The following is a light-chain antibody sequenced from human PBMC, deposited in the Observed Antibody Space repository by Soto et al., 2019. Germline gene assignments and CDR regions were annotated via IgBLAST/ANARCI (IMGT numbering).Light chain of an antibody. V-gene: IGKV3D-20*02. CDR2: DAS. CDR1: QNIANDY. Sequence: EVVLPQSSGTLYLYAGASATLSCRASQNIANDYLTWYQKKTGQAPRLIIYDASTRATGIPDRVCGREYGNGVTINISRLEPEEGAIYYGQQHSSWHRTFGRGTKVDI. CDR3: QQHSSWHRT. J-gene: IGKJ1*01.